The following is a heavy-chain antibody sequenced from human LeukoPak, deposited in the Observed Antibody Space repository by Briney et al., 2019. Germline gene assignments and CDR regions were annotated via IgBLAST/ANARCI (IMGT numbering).Heavy chain of an antibody. J-gene: IGHJ3*02. D-gene: IGHD2-21*02. CDR3: ASSGRTAIGAFDI. CDR2: IIPIFGTA. CDR1: GGTFSSYA. V-gene: IGHV1-69*05. Sequence: SVKVSCKASGGTFSSYAISWVRQAPGQGLEWMGGIIPIFGTANYAQKFQGRVMITTDESTSTAYMELSSLRSEDTAVYYCASSGRTAIGAFDIWGQGTMVTVSS.